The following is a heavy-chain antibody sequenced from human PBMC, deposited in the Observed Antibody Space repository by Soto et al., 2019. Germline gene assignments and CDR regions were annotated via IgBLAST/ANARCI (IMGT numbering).Heavy chain of an antibody. CDR2: INPSSGGT. CDR3: ASDRLGRSCSGGSCPFDY. V-gene: IGHV1-2*04. J-gene: IGHJ4*02. Sequence: ASVKVSCKPSGYTFTAYFIHWVRQAPGQGLEWMGWINPSSGGTNYAQKFQGWVAMTVDTSISTAYMELSRLASDDTAVYYCASDRLGRSCSGGSCPFDYWGQGTLVTVSS. D-gene: IGHD2-15*01. CDR1: GYTFTAYF.